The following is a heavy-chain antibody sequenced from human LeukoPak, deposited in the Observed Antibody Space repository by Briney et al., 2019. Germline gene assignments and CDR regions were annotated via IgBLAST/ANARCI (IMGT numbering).Heavy chain of an antibody. CDR1: GGSITSHS. V-gene: IGHV4-59*08. CDR2: IYYSGST. J-gene: IGHJ4*02. D-gene: IGHD2-15*01. Sequence: PSETLSLTCNVSGGSITSHSWNWIRQPPGKGLEWIGYIYYSGSTNYNPSLKSRVIISVDTSKKQFSLNLTSVTAADTAVYYCARHVSVHYSSFDYWGRGTLVTVSS. CDR3: ARHVSVHYSSFDY.